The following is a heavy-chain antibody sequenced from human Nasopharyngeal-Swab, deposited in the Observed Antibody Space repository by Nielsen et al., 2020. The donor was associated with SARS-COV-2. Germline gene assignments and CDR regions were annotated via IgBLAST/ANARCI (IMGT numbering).Heavy chain of an antibody. CDR2: ISGSGGST. Sequence: GESLKISCAVSGFTFSSHAMSWVRQAPGKGLEWVSAISGSGGSTYYADSVKGRFTITRDNSNNTLYLQMNSLRAEDTAVYYCTKSPPGSTRDYYYYGMDVWGQGTTVTVSS. CDR1: GFTFSSHA. V-gene: IGHV3-23*01. CDR3: TKSPPGSTRDYYYYGMDV. D-gene: IGHD2-2*01. J-gene: IGHJ6*02.